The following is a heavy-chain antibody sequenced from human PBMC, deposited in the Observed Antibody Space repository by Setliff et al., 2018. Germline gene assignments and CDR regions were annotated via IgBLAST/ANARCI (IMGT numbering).Heavy chain of an antibody. Sequence: ASVKVSCKASGYTFIYYYIHWVRQAPGQGLEWMGLINPSGGGTIYARKFQGRVTMARETSTSTVYMELRSLRSDDTAVYFCARDRVLGSTWYELIASDFWGQGSLVTVSS. D-gene: IGHD6-13*01. CDR3: ARDRVLGSTWYELIASDF. CDR1: GYTFIYYY. J-gene: IGHJ4*02. CDR2: INPSGGGT. V-gene: IGHV1-46*01.